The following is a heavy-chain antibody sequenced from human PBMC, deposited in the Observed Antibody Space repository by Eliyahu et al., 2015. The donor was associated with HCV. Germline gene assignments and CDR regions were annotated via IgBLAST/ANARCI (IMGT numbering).Heavy chain of an antibody. J-gene: IGHJ6*03. V-gene: IGHV3-15*01. Sequence: EVQLVESGGGLVKPGGSLRLSCAAXGFXFSKXWMSWVRQAAGGKGLEWIGRIKSKTDGGTTDYAAPVKGRFTISRDDSKSTLYLQMNSLKTEDTAVYYCTTGAPGGFDYYLDVWGQGTTVTVSS. CDR3: TTGAPGGFDYYLDV. D-gene: IGHD3-10*01. CDR1: GFXFSKXW. CDR2: IKSKTDGGTT.